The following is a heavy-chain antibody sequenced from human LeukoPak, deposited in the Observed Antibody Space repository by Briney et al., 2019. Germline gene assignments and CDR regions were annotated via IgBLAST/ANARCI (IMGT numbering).Heavy chain of an antibody. J-gene: IGHJ6*02. CDR1: GGSINNYY. D-gene: IGHD1-26*01. CDR2: IYYSGST. V-gene: IGHV4-59*01. Sequence: PSETLSLTCTVSGGSINNYYWTWIRQPPGKGLEWIGYIYYSGSTNCNPSLKSRITISVDTSKNQFSLKLSSATAADTAVYFCARVLSGSRGRNGGMDVWGQGTTVTVSS. CDR3: ARVLSGSRGRNGGMDV.